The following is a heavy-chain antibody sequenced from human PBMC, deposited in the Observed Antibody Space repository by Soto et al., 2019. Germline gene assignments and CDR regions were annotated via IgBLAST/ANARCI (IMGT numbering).Heavy chain of an antibody. CDR3: VQSRCGGDCLQSYSSRSYYGLDV. Sequence: QITLKESGPTLVKPTQTLTLTCTFSGFSLSTIGVGVGWIRQPPGKALEWLALIYWDDAKRYSPSLKSRLTVTKDTPKNQVVLTMTNMDPVATATYYCVQSRCGGDCLQSYSSRSYYGLDVWGQGTTVTVSS. CDR2: IYWDDAK. CDR1: GFSLSTIGVG. J-gene: IGHJ6*02. V-gene: IGHV2-5*02. D-gene: IGHD2-21*02.